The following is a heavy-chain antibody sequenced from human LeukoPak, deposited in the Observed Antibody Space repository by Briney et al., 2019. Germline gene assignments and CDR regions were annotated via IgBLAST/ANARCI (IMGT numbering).Heavy chain of an antibody. J-gene: IGHJ4*02. CDR3: ARGPNYVWGSYRYFDY. Sequence: SETLSLTCTVSGGSISSGGYYWSWIRQHPGKGLEWIGYIYYSGSTYYNPSLKSRVTISVDTSKNQFSLKLSSVTAADTAVYYCARGPNYVWGSYRYFDYWGQGTPVAVSS. D-gene: IGHD3-16*02. CDR1: GGSISSGGYY. V-gene: IGHV4-31*03. CDR2: IYYSGST.